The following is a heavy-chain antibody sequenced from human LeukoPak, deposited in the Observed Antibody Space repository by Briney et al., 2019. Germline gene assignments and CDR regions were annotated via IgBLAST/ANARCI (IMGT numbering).Heavy chain of an antibody. CDR1: GYTFTSYG. CDR2: ISAYNGNT. Sequence: ASVKVFCKASGYTFTSYGISWVRQAPGQGLERMGWISAYNGNTNYAQKLQGRVTMTTDTSTSTAYMELRSLRSDDTAVYYCARVMMGYSGYETYDWFDPWGQGTLVTVSS. CDR3: ARVMMGYSGYETYDWFDP. V-gene: IGHV1-18*04. D-gene: IGHD5-12*01. J-gene: IGHJ5*02.